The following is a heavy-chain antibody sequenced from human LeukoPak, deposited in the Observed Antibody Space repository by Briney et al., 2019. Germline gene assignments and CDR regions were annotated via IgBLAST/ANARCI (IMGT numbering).Heavy chain of an antibody. J-gene: IGHJ4*02. CDR2: ISSSSSYI. CDR3: ARDIDAGYSYGSFDY. V-gene: IGHV3-21*01. CDR1: GLTFSSYS. Sequence: AGGSLRLSCAASGLTFSSYSMNWVRQAPGKGLEWVSSISSSSSYIYYADSVKGRFTISRDNAKNSLYLQMNSLRAEDTAVYYCARDIDAGYSYGSFDYWGQGTLVTVSS. D-gene: IGHD5-18*01.